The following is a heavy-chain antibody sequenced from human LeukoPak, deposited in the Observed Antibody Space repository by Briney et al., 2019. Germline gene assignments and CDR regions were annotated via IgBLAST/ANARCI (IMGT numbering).Heavy chain of an antibody. V-gene: IGHV4-31*03. Sequence: PSQTLSLTCTVSGGSISSGGYYWSWIRQHPGKGLEWIGYIYYSGSTYYNPSLKSRVTISVDTSKNQFSLKLSSVTAADTAVYYCARPLHYYDSSGYYPLDYWGQGTLVTVSS. CDR1: GGSISSGGYY. D-gene: IGHD3-22*01. J-gene: IGHJ4*02. CDR2: IYYSGST. CDR3: ARPLHYYDSSGYYPLDY.